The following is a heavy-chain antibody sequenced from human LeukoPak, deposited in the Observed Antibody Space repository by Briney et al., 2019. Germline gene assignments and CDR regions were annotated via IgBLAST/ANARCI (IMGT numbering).Heavy chain of an antibody. CDR3: ARGEREQQLPQIQYYYYYYMDV. J-gene: IGHJ6*03. CDR2: ISSSSSYI. V-gene: IGHV3-21*01. CDR1: GFTFSSNS. D-gene: IGHD6-13*01. Sequence: PGGSLRLSCAASGFTFSSNSMNWVRQAPGKGLEWVSSISSSSSYIYYADSVKGRFTISRDNAKNSLYLQRDGQRAEDTAVYYCARGEREQQLPQIQYYYYYYMDVWGKGTTVTVSS.